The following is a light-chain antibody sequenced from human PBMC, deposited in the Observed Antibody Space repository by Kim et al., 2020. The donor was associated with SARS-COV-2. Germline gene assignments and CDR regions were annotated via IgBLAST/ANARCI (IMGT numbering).Light chain of an antibody. J-gene: IGKJ1*01. CDR3: QQYNDRPRT. CDR1: QSVSSN. CDR2: GAS. V-gene: IGKV3-15*01. Sequence: VSPGERVPLSCRASQSVSSNLAWYQHKPGQAPRFLIYGASTRATGIPARFSGSGSGTEFTLTISSLQSEDFAVYYCQQYNDRPRTFGQGTKVDIK.